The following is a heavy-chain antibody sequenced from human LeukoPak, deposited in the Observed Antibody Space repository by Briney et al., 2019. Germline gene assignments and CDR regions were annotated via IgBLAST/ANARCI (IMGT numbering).Heavy chain of an antibody. V-gene: IGHV3-74*01. Sequence: SGGSLRLSCAASGNYWMHWVRQVPGKGLAWVSHINSDGSWTSYADSVKGRFTISKDNAKNTVYLQMNSLRAEDTAVYYCVSFYETYRGRGTLVTVSS. J-gene: IGHJ4*02. CDR1: GNYW. CDR3: VSFYETY. D-gene: IGHD2/OR15-2a*01. CDR2: INSDGSWT.